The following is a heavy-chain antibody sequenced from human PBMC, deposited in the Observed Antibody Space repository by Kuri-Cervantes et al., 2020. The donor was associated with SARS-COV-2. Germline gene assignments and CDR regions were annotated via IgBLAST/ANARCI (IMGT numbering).Heavy chain of an antibody. D-gene: IGHD3-10*01. CDR2: IYSGGTT. J-gene: IGHJ4*02. CDR3: ARDRDYYGSGSWNY. V-gene: IGHV3-66*02. Sequence: GESLKISCAVSGFTVSANYMTWVRQPPGKGLEWVSVIYSGGTTYYADSVKGRFTISRDNSKNTLYLQMNSLRAEDTAVYYCARDRDYYGSGSWNYWGQGTLVTVSS. CDR1: GFTVSANY.